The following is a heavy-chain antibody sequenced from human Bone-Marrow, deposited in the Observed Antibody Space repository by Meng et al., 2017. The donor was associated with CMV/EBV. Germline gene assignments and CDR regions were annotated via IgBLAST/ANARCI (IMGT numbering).Heavy chain of an antibody. V-gene: IGHV3-23*03. CDR1: GFTFSSYA. J-gene: IGHJ1*01. CDR2: IYSGGSST. D-gene: IGHD6-6*01. CDR3: AKGLGGAALPFQH. Sequence: GESLKISCAASGFTFSSYAMSWVRQAPGKGLEWVSVIYSGGSSTYYADSVKGRFTISRDNSKNTLYLQMNSLRAEDTAVYYCAKGLGGAALPFQHWGQGTLVTVSS.